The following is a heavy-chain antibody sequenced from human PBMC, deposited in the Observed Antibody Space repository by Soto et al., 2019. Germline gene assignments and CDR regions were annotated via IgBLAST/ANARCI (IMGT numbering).Heavy chain of an antibody. CDR3: ARHGSRDPIFANWFDP. Sequence: SETLSLTCTVSGGSISSSSYYWGWIRQPPGKGLEWIGSIYYSGSTYYNPSLKSRVTISVDRSKNQFSLKLSSVTAADTAVYYCARHGSRDPIFANWFDPWGQGTLVTVSS. J-gene: IGHJ5*02. CDR1: GGSISSSSYY. V-gene: IGHV4-39*01. CDR2: IYYSGST. D-gene: IGHD3-3*01.